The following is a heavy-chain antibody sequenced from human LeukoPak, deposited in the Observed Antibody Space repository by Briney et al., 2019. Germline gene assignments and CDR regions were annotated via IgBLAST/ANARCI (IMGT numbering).Heavy chain of an antibody. J-gene: IGHJ4*02. Sequence: GGSLRLSCAASGFTFSSYAMHWVRQAPGRGLEWVAAISYDGSNKYYADSVKGRFTISRDNSKNTLYLRMNSLRAEDTAVYYCATGYSGYDQLYYFDYWGQGTLVTVSS. CDR1: GFTFSSYA. D-gene: IGHD5-12*01. CDR2: ISYDGSNK. V-gene: IGHV3-30-3*01. CDR3: ATGYSGYDQLYYFDY.